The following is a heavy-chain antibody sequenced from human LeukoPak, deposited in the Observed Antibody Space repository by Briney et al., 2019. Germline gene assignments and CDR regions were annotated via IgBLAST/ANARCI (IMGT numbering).Heavy chain of an antibody. CDR3: AKQLGYCSDGSCYFPY. Sequence: GGSLRLSCAASGFTFSSSAMSWVRQAPGKGLEWVSAISNNGGYTYYADSVQGRFTISRDNSKSTLCLQMNSLRAADTAVYYCAKQLGYCSDGSCYFPYWGQGTLVTVSS. D-gene: IGHD2-15*01. CDR1: GFTFSSSA. J-gene: IGHJ4*02. V-gene: IGHV3-23*01. CDR2: ISNNGGYT.